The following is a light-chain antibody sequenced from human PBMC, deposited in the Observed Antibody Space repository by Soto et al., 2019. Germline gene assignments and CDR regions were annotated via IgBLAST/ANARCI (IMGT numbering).Light chain of an antibody. J-gene: IGLJ3*02. CDR1: SSDVGSYDL. CDR2: ETS. CDR3: CSYAGSSTLV. Sequence: QSVLTQPASVSGSPGQSITISCTGSSSDVGSYDLVSWYQQHPGKAPKHIIYETSKRPSGVSDRFSGSKSGNTASLTISGLQAEDEADYHCCSYAGSSTLVFGGGTKLTVL. V-gene: IGLV2-23*01.